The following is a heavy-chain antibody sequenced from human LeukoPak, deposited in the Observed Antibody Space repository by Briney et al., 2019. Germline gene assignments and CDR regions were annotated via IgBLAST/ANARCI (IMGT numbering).Heavy chain of an antibody. CDR2: ISSSSSYI. J-gene: IGHJ3*02. CDR3: ARGGSYLSAFDI. CDR1: GFTVSSNY. Sequence: GGSLRLSCAASGFTVSSNYMTWVRQAPGKGLEWVSSISSSSSYIYYADSVKGRFTISRDNAKNSLYLQMNSLRAEDTAVYYCARGGSYLSAFDIWGQGTMVTVSS. D-gene: IGHD1-26*01. V-gene: IGHV3-21*01.